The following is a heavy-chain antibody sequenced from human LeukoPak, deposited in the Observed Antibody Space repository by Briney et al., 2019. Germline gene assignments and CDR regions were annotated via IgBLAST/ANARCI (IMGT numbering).Heavy chain of an antibody. J-gene: IGHJ4*02. CDR2: INHSGST. Sequence: SETLSLTCTVSGYFINSGFYWGWIRQPPGKGLEWIGEINHSGSTNYNPSLKSRVTISVDTSKNQFSLKLSSVTAADTAVYYCARRVVTYYFDYWGQGTLVTVSS. V-gene: IGHV4-38-2*02. CDR3: ARRVVTYYFDY. CDR1: GYFINSGFY. D-gene: IGHD2-21*02.